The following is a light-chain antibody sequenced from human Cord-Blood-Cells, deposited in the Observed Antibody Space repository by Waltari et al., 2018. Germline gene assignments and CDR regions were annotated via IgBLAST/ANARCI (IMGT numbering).Light chain of an antibody. V-gene: IGLV2-23*02. CDR1: SRDVGSYNL. CDR2: EVS. Sequence: QSALTQPASVSGSPGQSITISCTGTSRDVGSYNLFSWYQQHPGKAPKLMIYEVSKRPSGVSNRFSGSKSGNTASLTISGLQAEDEADYYCCSYAGSSTVFGGGTKLTVL. J-gene: IGLJ3*02. CDR3: CSYAGSSTV.